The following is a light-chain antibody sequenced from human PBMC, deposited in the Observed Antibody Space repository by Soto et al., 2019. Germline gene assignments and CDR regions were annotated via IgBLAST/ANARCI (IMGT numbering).Light chain of an antibody. V-gene: IGKV4-1*01. J-gene: IGKJ4*01. CDR2: WAS. CDR3: QQYYSTPLT. Sequence: EIVMTQSPDSLAVSLGESATINFKSIQSVFYSSNNKNYLAWYQQKPGQPPKLLIYWASTRESGVPDRFSGSGSGTDFTLTISSLQAEDVAVYYCQQYYSTPLTFGGGTKVDI. CDR1: QSVFYSSNNKNY.